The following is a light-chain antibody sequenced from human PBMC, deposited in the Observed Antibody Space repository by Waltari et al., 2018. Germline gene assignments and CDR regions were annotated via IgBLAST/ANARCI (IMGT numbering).Light chain of an antibody. CDR1: QSLLHSSGYHY. J-gene: IGKJ1*01. CDR2: LGS. V-gene: IGKV2-28*01. Sequence: DIAMTQSPLSLPVTPGRPASISCRSSQSLLHSSGYHYLDWYLQKPGQSPQLLIYLGSNRASGVPDRFSGSGSGTDFTLKISRVEAEDVGVYYCVQALQLPETFGQGTKVEIK. CDR3: VQALQLPET.